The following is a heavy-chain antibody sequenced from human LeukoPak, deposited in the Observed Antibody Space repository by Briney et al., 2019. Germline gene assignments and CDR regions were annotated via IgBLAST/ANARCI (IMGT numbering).Heavy chain of an antibody. CDR3: ARDYLNYYDSSGYYGY. CDR1: GFTFSSYW. D-gene: IGHD3-22*01. J-gene: IGHJ4*02. V-gene: IGHV3-7*01. Sequence: GGSLRLSCAASGFTFSSYWMSWVRQAPGKGLEWVAYIKQDGSEKYYVDSVKGRFTISRDNAKNSLYLQMNSLRAEDTAVYYCARDYLNYYDSSGYYGYWGQGTLVTVSS. CDR2: IKQDGSEK.